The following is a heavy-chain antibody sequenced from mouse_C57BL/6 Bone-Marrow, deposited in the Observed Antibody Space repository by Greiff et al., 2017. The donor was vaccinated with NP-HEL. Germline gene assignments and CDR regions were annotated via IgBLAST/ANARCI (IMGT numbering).Heavy chain of an antibody. J-gene: IGHJ3*01. Sequence: QVQLQQSGAELVRPGTSVKMSCKASGYTFTNYWIGWAKQRPGHGLEWIGDIYPGGGYTNYNEKFKGKATLTADKSSSTAYMQFSSLTSEDSAIYYCARSLDGYYGGFAYWGKGTLVTVSA. CDR1: GYTFTNYW. CDR3: ARSLDGYYGGFAY. CDR2: IYPGGGYT. V-gene: IGHV1-63*01. D-gene: IGHD2-3*01.